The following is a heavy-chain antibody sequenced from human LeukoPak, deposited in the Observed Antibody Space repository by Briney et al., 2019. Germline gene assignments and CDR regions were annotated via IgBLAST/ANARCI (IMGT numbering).Heavy chain of an antibody. CDR3: ARDSYDFWSGSWFDP. D-gene: IGHD3-3*01. J-gene: IGHJ5*02. V-gene: IGHV3-23*01. Sequence: GGSLRLSCAASGFTFSSYAMSWVRQAPGKGLEWVSAISGSGSSTYYADSVKGRFTISRDNSKNSLYLQMNSLRAEDTAVYYCARDSYDFWSGSWFDPWGQGTLVTVSS. CDR2: ISGSGSST. CDR1: GFTFSSYA.